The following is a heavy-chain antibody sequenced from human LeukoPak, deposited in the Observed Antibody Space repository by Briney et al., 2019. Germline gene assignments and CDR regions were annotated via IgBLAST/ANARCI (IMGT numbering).Heavy chain of an antibody. Sequence: GGSLRLSCAASGFTFSSYSMSWVRQAPGKGLEWVSSISSSSSYIYYADSVKGRFTISRDNAKNSLYLQMNSLRAEDTAVYYCARDGEGAHFDYWGQGTLVTVSS. CDR1: GFTFSSYS. J-gene: IGHJ4*02. CDR3: ARDGEGAHFDY. D-gene: IGHD3-10*01. CDR2: ISSSSSYI. V-gene: IGHV3-21*01.